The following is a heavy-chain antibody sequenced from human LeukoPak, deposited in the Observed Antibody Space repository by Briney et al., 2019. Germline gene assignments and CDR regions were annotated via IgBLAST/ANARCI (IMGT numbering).Heavy chain of an antibody. D-gene: IGHD2-2*01. CDR3: ARMVVPAAKNYFDY. J-gene: IGHJ4*02. V-gene: IGHV4-39*01. Sequence: PSETLSLTCSVCGGSISSSSYYWGWIRQPPGKALEWIGSIYYSGSTYYNPSLKSRVTISVDTSKNQFSLKLSSVTAADTAVYYCARMVVPAAKNYFDYWGQGTLVTVSS. CDR1: GGSISSSSYY. CDR2: IYYSGST.